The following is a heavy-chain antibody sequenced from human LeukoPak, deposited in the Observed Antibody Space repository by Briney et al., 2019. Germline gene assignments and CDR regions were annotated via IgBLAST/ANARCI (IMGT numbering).Heavy chain of an antibody. Sequence: ASVKASCKASGDTLSTHAVSWVRQAPGQGLEWMGVILPVSDSANYAQKFQGRVSITTDESTSTTYMQLSGLRPEDTAVYYCARVADLEVPEPYFDFWGQGTLVTVSS. D-gene: IGHD1-1*01. CDR2: ILPVSDSA. CDR1: GDTLSTHA. V-gene: IGHV1-69*05. CDR3: ARVADLEVPEPYFDF. J-gene: IGHJ4*02.